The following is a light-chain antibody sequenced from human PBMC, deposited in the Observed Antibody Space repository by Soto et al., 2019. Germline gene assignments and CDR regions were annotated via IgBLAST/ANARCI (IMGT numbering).Light chain of an antibody. J-gene: IGLJ1*01. CDR2: EVN. CDR3: FSFTTTGTHV. Sequence: QSALTQPASLSRSPGQSIHISCTGTSSDIGAYDYVSWFQHHPGKAPKLMISEVNNRPSGVSNRFSGSKSGNTAYLTISGLQVEDEAVYFCFSFTTTGTHVFGTGTKVTV. CDR1: SSDIGAYDY. V-gene: IGLV2-14*01.